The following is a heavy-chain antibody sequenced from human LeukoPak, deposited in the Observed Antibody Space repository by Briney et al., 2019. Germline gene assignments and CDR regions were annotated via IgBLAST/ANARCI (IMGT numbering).Heavy chain of an antibody. V-gene: IGHV4-59*01. J-gene: IGHJ4*02. Sequence: SETLSLTCTVSGGSISNYYWTWIRQPPGKGLEWIGYINYRGNTNYNPSLKNRVSMSVDMSKNQFSLKLRSVTAADTAVYFCAREGYSSGWNDCWGQGTLVTVSS. D-gene: IGHD6-19*01. CDR3: AREGYSSGWNDC. CDR1: GGSISNYY. CDR2: INYRGNT.